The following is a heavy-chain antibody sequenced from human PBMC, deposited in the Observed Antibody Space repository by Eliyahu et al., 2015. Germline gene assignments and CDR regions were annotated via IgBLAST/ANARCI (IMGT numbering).Heavy chain of an antibody. CDR1: GFSFGYYX. V-gene: IGHV3-49*03. J-gene: IGHJ5*02. D-gene: IGHD1-26*01. CDR2: IKSKAYGGTT. Sequence: EVQLVESGGGLVQPGRSLRLSCAGSGFSFGYYXXTWFRQAPGKGLEXVGFIKSKAYGGTTEYAASVKGRFTISRDDSISIAYLQMNSLKTEDTAVYYCTRVPSATTTVGHDWFDPWGQGTRVTVSS. CDR3: TRVPSATTTVGHDWFDP.